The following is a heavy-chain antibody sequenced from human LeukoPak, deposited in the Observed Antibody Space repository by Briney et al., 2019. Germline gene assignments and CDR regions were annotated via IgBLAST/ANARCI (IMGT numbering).Heavy chain of an antibody. V-gene: IGHV3-7*01. Sequence: GGSLRLSCAASGFTFSSYWMSWVRQAPGKGLEWVASIKQDGSEKFYVDSVKGRFTISRDNAKNSLFLQMNSLRAEDTAVYYCARDQFIREGAFDIWGQGTMVTVSS. CDR2: IKQDGSEK. J-gene: IGHJ3*02. D-gene: IGHD1-26*01. CDR1: GFTFSSYW. CDR3: ARDQFIREGAFDI.